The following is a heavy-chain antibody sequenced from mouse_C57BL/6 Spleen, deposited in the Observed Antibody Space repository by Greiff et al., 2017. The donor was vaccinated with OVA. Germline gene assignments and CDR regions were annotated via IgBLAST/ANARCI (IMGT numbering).Heavy chain of an antibody. V-gene: IGHV1-69*01. D-gene: IGHD2-3*01. Sequence: QVQLQQPGAELVMPGASVKLSCKASGYTFTSYWMHWVKQRPGQGLEWIGEIDPSDSYTNYNQKFKGKSTLTVDKSSSTAYMQLSSLTSEDYAVYYCARGVYAQYYFDYWGQGTTLTVSS. J-gene: IGHJ2*01. CDR1: GYTFTSYW. CDR3: ARGVYAQYYFDY. CDR2: IDPSDSYT.